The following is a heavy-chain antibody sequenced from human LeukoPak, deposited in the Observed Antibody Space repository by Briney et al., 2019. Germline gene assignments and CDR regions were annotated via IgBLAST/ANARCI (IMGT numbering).Heavy chain of an antibody. D-gene: IGHD3-3*01. CDR3: ARDVRRALRFNNFYPYFGMDV. CDR1: GGPINFY. CDR2: IYPNGST. Sequence: SETLSLTCSVSGGPINFYWSWIRQSPGKGLEWIGCIYPNGSTSYNSPLKSRVTISLDTPKKQVSLMLKSVTAADTAVYYCARDVRRALRFNNFYPYFGMDVWGKGTTVIVST. J-gene: IGHJ6*04. V-gene: IGHV4-59*01.